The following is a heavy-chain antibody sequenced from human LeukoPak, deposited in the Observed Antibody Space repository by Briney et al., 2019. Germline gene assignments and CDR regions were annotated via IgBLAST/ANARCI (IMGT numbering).Heavy chain of an antibody. CDR3: ARRGWAAIRLCYWFDP. V-gene: IGHV1-2*02. CDR2: INPNSGGT. D-gene: IGHD2-2*02. CDR1: GYTFTGYY. J-gene: IGHJ5*02. Sequence: ASVKVSRKASGYTFTGYYMHWVRQAPGQGLEWMGWINPNSGGTNYAQKFQGRVTMTTDTSISTAYMELSRLRSDDTAVYYCARRGWAAIRLCYWFDPWGQGTLVTVSS.